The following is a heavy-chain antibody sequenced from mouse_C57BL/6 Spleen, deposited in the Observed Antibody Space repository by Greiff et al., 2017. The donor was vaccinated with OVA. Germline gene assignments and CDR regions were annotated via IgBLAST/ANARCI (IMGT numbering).Heavy chain of an antibody. Sequence: EVKLVESEGGLVQPGSSMKLSCTASGFTFSDYYMAWVRQVPEKGLEWVANINYDGSSTYYLDSLKSRFIISRDNAKNILYLQMSSLKSEDTATYYCARGRSPMDYWGQGTSVTVSS. CDR2: INYDGSST. J-gene: IGHJ4*01. V-gene: IGHV5-16*01. CDR1: GFTFSDYY. CDR3: ARGRSPMDY.